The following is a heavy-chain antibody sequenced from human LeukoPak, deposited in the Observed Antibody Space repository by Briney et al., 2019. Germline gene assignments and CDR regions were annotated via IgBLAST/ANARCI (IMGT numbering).Heavy chain of an antibody. CDR3: ARGRSITIFGVVIIEDDY. Sequence: ASVKVSCKASGGTFSSYAISWVRQAPGQGLEWMGWINPNSGDTIYAQKFQGRVTMTRDTSISTAYMELSRLRSDDTAVYYCARGRSITIFGVVIIEDDYWGQGTLVTVSS. CDR2: INPNSGDT. D-gene: IGHD3-3*01. J-gene: IGHJ4*02. CDR1: GGTFSSYA. V-gene: IGHV1-2*02.